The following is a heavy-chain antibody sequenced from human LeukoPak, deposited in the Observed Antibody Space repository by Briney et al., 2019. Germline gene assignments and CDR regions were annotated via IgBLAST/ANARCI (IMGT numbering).Heavy chain of an antibody. J-gene: IGHJ5*02. D-gene: IGHD5-18*01. CDR1: GGSFSNYY. CDR2: IYYSGST. V-gene: IGHV4-59*08. CDR3: ARHPTALVSYGFDP. Sequence: SETLSLTCTVSGGSFSNYYWSWIRQPPGKGLEWIGYIYYSGSTNCNPSLKSRVTISVDTSKNQFSLNLSSVTAADTVVYYCARHPTALVSYGFDPWGQGTLVTVSS.